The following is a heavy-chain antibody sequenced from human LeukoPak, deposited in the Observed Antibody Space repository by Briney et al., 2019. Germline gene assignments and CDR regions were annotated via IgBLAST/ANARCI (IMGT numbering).Heavy chain of an antibody. V-gene: IGHV3-21*01. CDR2: ISSSSSYI. J-gene: IGHJ3*02. CDR1: GFTFSSYS. CDR3: ARGLETYYDTLTGYYRDAFDI. D-gene: IGHD3-9*01. Sequence: GGSLRLSCAASGFTFSSYSMNWVRQAPGKGLEWVSSISSSSSYIYYADLVKGRFTISRDNAKNSLYLQMNSLRAEDTAVYYCARGLETYYDTLTGYYRDAFDIWGQGTMVTVSS.